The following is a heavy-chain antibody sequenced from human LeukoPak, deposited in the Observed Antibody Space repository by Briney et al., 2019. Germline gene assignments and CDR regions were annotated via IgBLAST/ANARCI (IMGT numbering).Heavy chain of an antibody. D-gene: IGHD6-19*01. J-gene: IGHJ4*02. Sequence: GGSLRLSCAASGFTFSSYAMSWVRQTPGSGLEYVSAISGSGGGTWYADSMKGRFTISRDNSKSTLYLQMNSLRAEDTAVYYCAKVPSSLSGAGQGYFDYWGQGTLVTVSS. V-gene: IGHV3-23*01. CDR1: GFTFSSYA. CDR3: AKVPSSLSGAGQGYFDY. CDR2: ISGSGGGT.